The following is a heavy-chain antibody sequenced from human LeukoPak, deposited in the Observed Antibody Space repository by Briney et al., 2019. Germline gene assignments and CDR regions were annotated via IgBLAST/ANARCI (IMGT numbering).Heavy chain of an antibody. D-gene: IGHD3-10*01. CDR2: IYYSGST. CDR3: ARAYYYGSGSYAFDI. Sequence: SQTLSLTCTVSGGSISSYYWSWIRQPPGKGLEWIGYIYYSGSTNYNPSLKSRVTISVDTSKNQFSLKLSSVTAADTAVYYCARAYYYGSGSYAFDIWGQGTMVTVSS. J-gene: IGHJ3*02. CDR1: GGSISSYY. V-gene: IGHV4-59*01.